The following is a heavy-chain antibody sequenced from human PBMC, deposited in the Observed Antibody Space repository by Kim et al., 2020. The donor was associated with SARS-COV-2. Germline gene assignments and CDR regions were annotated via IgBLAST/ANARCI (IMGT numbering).Heavy chain of an antibody. Sequence: GGSLRLSCTASGFTFGDYAMSWVRQAPGKGLEWVGFIRSKAYGGTTEYAASVKGRFTISRDDSKSIAYLQMNSLKTEDTAVYYCTRVVVPRHWYFDLWGRGTLVTVSS. V-gene: IGHV3-49*04. CDR1: GFTFGDYA. CDR2: IRSKAYGGTT. CDR3: TRVVVPRHWYFDL. J-gene: IGHJ2*01.